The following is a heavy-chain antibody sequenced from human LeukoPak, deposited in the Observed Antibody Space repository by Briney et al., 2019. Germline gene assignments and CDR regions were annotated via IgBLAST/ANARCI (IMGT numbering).Heavy chain of an antibody. J-gene: IGHJ4*02. D-gene: IGHD6-19*01. CDR3: ARVSDDSGWNFDY. CDR2: ISSTSAYI. V-gene: IGHV3-21*01. CDR1: GFALKSYS. Sequence: PGGSLRLSCAGSGFALKSYSLSWVRQAPGKGLEWVSSISSTSAYIYYADSVKGRFTISRDNVDNVVYLQMNSLGAEDTAVYYCARVSDDSGWNFDYWGQGTLVTVSS.